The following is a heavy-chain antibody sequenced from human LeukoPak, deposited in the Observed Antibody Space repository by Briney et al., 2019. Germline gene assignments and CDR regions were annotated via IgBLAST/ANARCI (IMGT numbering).Heavy chain of an antibody. J-gene: IGHJ4*02. V-gene: IGHV4-59*01. Sequence: SETLSLTCTVSGGSIGSYYWNWIRQPPGKGLEWIGYVSYSGSTNYNPSLKSRVIMSVDKSKNQFSLKLSSVTAADTAVYFCARATSGYYFDSWGQGALDTVSS. D-gene: IGHD3-22*01. CDR1: GGSIGSYY. CDR3: ARATSGYYFDS. CDR2: VSYSGST.